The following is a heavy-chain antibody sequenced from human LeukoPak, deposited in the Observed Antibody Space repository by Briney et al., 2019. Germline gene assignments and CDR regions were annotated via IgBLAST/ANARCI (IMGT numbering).Heavy chain of an antibody. CDR2: INAGNGNT. V-gene: IGHV1-3*01. J-gene: IGHJ4*02. CDR1: GYTFTSYA. Sequence: ASMKVSCKASGYTFTSYAMHWVRQAPGQRLEWMGWINAGNGNTKYSQKFQGRVTITRDTSASTAYMELSSLRSEDTAVYYCATWGYSSGWYLFDYWGQGTLATVSS. D-gene: IGHD6-19*01. CDR3: ATWGYSSGWYLFDY.